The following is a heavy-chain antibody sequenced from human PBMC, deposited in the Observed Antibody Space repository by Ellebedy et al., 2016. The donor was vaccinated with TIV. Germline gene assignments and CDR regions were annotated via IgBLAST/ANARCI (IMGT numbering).Heavy chain of an antibody. V-gene: IGHV3-33*08. CDR3: ARMDYYDSSGTYYYGMDV. J-gene: IGHJ6*02. CDR2: IWYDGSNK. D-gene: IGHD3-22*01. Sequence: PGGSLRLSCAASGFTFSSYAMTWVRQAPGKGLEWVAVIWYDGSNKYYADSVKGRFTISRDNSKNTLYLQMNSLRAEDTAVYYCARMDYYDSSGTYYYGMDVWGQGTTVTVSS. CDR1: GFTFSSYA.